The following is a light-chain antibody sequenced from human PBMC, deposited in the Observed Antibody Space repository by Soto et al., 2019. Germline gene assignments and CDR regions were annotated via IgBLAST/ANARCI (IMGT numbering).Light chain of an antibody. Sequence: QSVLTQPASVSGSPGQSITISCTGTSSDVGGYNYVSWYQQHPGKVPKLMIYEVSYRPSGVSNRFSGSKSGSTASLTISGLQAEDEADYYCSSYTSSSTLVFGTGTKLTV. CDR3: SSYTSSSTLV. CDR1: SSDVGGYNY. J-gene: IGLJ1*01. CDR2: EVS. V-gene: IGLV2-14*01.